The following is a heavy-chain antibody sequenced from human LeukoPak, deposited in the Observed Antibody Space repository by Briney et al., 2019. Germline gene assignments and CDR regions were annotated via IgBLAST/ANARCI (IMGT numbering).Heavy chain of an antibody. Sequence: PGGSLRLSCAASGFTFSSYGMHWVRQAPGKGLEWVAVISYDGSNKYYADSVKDRFTISRDNSKNTLYLQMNSLRAEDTAVYYCARALNYVSSGYDYWGQGTLVTVSS. V-gene: IGHV3-30*03. D-gene: IGHD3-22*01. CDR1: GFTFSSYG. J-gene: IGHJ4*02. CDR3: ARALNYVSSGYDY. CDR2: ISYDGSNK.